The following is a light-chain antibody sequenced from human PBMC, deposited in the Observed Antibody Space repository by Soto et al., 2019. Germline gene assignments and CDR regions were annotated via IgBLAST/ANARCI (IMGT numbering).Light chain of an antibody. CDR3: QQYYSYHFT. J-gene: IGKJ3*01. CDR2: AAS. CDR1: QGISSY. V-gene: IGKV1-8*01. Sequence: AIRMTQSPSSFSASTGDRVTITCRASQGISSYLAWYQQKPGKAPKLLIYAASTLQSGVPSRFSGSGSGTDFTLTISCLQSEDFATYYCQQYYSYHFTFCPGTKVDIK.